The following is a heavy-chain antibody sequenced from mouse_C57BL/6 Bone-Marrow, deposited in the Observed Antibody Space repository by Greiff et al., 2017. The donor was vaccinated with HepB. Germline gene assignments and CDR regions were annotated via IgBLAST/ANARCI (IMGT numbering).Heavy chain of an antibody. CDR1: GYTFTDYE. Sequence: QVQLQHSGAELVRPGASVTLSCKASGYTFTDYEMHWVKQTPVHGLEWIGAIDPETGGTAYNQKFKGKAILTADKSSSTAYMELRSLTSEDSAVYYCTRADDPYYFDYWGQGTTLTVSS. J-gene: IGHJ2*01. CDR2: IDPETGGT. V-gene: IGHV1-15*01. CDR3: TRADDPYYFDY.